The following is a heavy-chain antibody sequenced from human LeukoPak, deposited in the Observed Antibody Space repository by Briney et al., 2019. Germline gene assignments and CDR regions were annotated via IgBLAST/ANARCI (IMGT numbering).Heavy chain of an antibody. J-gene: IGHJ4*02. CDR1: GGSISSYY. V-gene: IGHV4-59*01. CDR2: IYYSGST. D-gene: IGHD3-10*01. Sequence: SSETLSLTCTASGGSISSYYWSWIRQPPGKGLEWIGYIYYSGSTNYNPSLKSRVTISVDTSKNQFSLKLSSVTAADTAVYYCARAHYGSGSYYLDYWGQGTLVTVSS. CDR3: ARAHYGSGSYYLDY.